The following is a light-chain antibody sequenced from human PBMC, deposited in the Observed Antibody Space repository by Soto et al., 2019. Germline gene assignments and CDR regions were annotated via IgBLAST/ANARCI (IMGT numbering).Light chain of an antibody. V-gene: IGKV1-27*01. CDR1: QGISNY. CDR3: QKYNSAHTWT. Sequence: DIPMTQSPSYLSASVGDRVTITCRASQGISNYLAWYQQKPGKVPKLLIYAASTLQSGVPSRFSGSGSGTDFTLTISSLQPEDVATYYCQKYNSAHTWTFGHGTKVEIK. J-gene: IGKJ1*01. CDR2: AAS.